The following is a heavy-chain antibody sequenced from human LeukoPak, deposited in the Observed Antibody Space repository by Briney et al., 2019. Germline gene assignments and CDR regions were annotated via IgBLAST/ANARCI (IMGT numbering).Heavy chain of an antibody. J-gene: IGHJ4*02. V-gene: IGHV3-30*03. D-gene: IGHD5-12*01. CDR1: GFSFRTYG. CDR2: ISYDGSNK. Sequence: GGSLRLSCAASGFSFRTYGMHWVRQAPGKGLEWVAVISYDGSNKYYADSVKGRFTISRDNSKNTLYLQMNSLRAEDTAVYYCARGLPSDYWGQGTLVTVSS. CDR3: ARGLPSDY.